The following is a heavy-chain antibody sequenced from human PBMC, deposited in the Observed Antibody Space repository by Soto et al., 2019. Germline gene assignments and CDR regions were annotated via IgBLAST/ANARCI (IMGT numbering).Heavy chain of an antibody. CDR2: ISESGGST. V-gene: IGHV3-23*01. D-gene: IGHD2-2*02. J-gene: IGHJ4*02. Sequence: GGSLRLSCAASGFTFSSYSMNWVRQAPGKGLEWVSAISESGGSTYYAGSVKGRFTLSRDNSKDTLYLQLNSLRPEDTAVYYCARRSHCSSTSCDKFFDNWGQGTLVTVSS. CDR1: GFTFSSYS. CDR3: ARRSHCSSTSCDKFFDN.